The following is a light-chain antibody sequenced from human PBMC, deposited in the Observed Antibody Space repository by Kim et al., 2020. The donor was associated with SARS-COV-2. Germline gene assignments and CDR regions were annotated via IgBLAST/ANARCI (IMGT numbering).Light chain of an antibody. Sequence: LGQTVLMTSRGDWLRSDYARWSHQKPGQAPLLVIYGKNNRPSGIPDRFSGSSSGNTASLTITGARAEDEADYYCNSRDSSGNHLEVFGGGTQLTVL. V-gene: IGLV3-19*01. J-gene: IGLJ3*02. CDR2: GKN. CDR3: NSRDSSGNHLEV. CDR1: WLRSDY.